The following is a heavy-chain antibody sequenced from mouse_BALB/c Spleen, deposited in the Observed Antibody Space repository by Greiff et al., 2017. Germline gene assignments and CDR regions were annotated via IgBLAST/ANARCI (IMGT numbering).Heavy chain of an antibody. CDR3: ARFLGEYYYAMDY. V-gene: IGHV3-8*02. CDR1: GDSITSGY. D-gene: IGHD3-1*01. J-gene: IGHJ4*01. CDR2: ISYSGST. Sequence: EVKLEESGPSLVKPSQTLSLTCSVTGDSITSGYWNWIRKFPGNKLEYMGYISYSGSTYYNPSLKSRISITRDTSKNQYYLQLNSVTTEDTATYYCARFLGEYYYAMDYWGQGTSVTVSS.